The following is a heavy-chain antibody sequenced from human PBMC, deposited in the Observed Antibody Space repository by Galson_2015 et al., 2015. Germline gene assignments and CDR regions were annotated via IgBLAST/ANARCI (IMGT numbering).Heavy chain of an antibody. CDR2: ISWNSGSI. V-gene: IGHV3-9*01. D-gene: IGHD3-3*01. CDR3: AKLLRSGDYY. J-gene: IGHJ4*02. Sequence: SLRLSCAASGFTFDDYAMHWVRQAPGKGLEWVSGISWNSGSIGYADSVKGRFTISRDNAKNSLYLQMNSLRAEDTALYYCAKLLRSGDYYWGQGTLVTVSA. CDR1: GFTFDDYA.